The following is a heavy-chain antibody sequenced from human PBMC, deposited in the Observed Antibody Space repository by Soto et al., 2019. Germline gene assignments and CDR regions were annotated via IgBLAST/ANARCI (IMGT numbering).Heavy chain of an antibody. CDR1: GDSVSSNSAA. J-gene: IGHJ5*02. V-gene: IGHV6-1*01. Sequence: SQTLSLTCAISGDSVSSNSAAWNWIRQSPSRGLEWLGRTYYRSKWYNDYAVSVKSRITINPDTSKDQFSLKLSSVTAADTAVYYCARKSYYDPYHFDPWGQGTLVTVSS. CDR2: TYYRSKWYN. CDR3: ARKSYYDPYHFDP. D-gene: IGHD3-22*01.